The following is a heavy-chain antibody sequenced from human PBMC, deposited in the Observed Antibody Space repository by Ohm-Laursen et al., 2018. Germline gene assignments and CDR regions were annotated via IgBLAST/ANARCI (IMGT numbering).Heavy chain of an antibody. CDR3: ATSNNWNYFDY. V-gene: IGHV4-39*01. CDR2: MYYSGNT. Sequence: GTLSLTCLVSGGSISSSSYYWGWIRQPPGKGLEWIGGMYYSGNTYYNPSLKSRVTIAVDTSKNQFSLKLSSVTAADTSVYYCATSNNWNYFDYWGQGTLVTVSS. D-gene: IGHD1-1*01. J-gene: IGHJ4*02. CDR1: GGSISSSSYY.